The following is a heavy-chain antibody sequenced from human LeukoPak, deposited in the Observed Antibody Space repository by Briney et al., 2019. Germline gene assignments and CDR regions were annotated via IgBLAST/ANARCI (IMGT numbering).Heavy chain of an antibody. CDR3: ATYSSSNAREFQY. Sequence: GGSLRLSCAASTFTFSRYWMSWVRQAPGKGLEWVANIKPDESEKYYVDSVKGRFTISRDNAKNSLYLQMNSLRAEDTAVYYCATYSSSNAREFQYWGQGTLVTVSS. CDR2: IKPDESEK. CDR1: TFTFSRYW. J-gene: IGHJ1*01. V-gene: IGHV3-7*01. D-gene: IGHD2-2*01.